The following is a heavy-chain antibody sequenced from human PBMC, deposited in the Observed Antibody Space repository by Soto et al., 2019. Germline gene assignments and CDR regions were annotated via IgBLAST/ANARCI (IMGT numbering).Heavy chain of an antibody. J-gene: IGHJ5*01. D-gene: IGHD1-1*01. V-gene: IGHV1-3*01. CDR1: GYTFTSYA. Sequence: ASVKVSCKASGYTFTSYAMHWARQAPGQRLEWMGWINAGNGNTKYSQKFQGRVTITRDTSASTAYMELSSLRSEDTAVYYCARLVWNDASLNWFASWGQGSLVTVSS. CDR3: ARLVWNDASLNWFAS. CDR2: INAGNGNT.